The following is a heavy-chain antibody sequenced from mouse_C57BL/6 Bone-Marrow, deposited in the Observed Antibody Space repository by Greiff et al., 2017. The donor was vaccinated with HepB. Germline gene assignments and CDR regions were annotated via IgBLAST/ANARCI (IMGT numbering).Heavy chain of an antibody. CDR3: ARTYYDYDAWFAY. V-gene: IGHV3-6*01. CDR1: GYSITSGYY. D-gene: IGHD2-4*01. CDR2: ISYDGSN. Sequence: EVKLQESGPGLVKPSQSLSLTCSVTGYSITSGYYWNWIRQFPGNKLEWMGYISYDGSNNYNPSLKNRISITRDTSKNQFFLKLNSVTTEDTATYYCARTYYDYDAWFAYWGQGTLVTVSA. J-gene: IGHJ3*01.